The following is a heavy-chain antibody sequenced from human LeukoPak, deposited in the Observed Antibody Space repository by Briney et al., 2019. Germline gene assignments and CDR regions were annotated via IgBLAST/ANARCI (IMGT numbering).Heavy chain of an antibody. D-gene: IGHD4-17*01. J-gene: IGHJ5*02. CDR3: ARGTRRDYGDYNWFDP. V-gene: IGHV1-3*01. CDR1: GYSFTDYA. Sequence: ASVKVPCKASGYSFTDYAMHWVRQAPGQRLEWMGWINAGNGNTKYSQKFQGRVTITRDTSASTAYMELSSLRSEDTAVYYCARGTRRDYGDYNWFDPWGQGTLVTVSS. CDR2: INAGNGNT.